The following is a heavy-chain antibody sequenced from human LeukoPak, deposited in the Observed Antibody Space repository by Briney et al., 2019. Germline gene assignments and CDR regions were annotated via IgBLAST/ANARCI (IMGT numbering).Heavy chain of an antibody. CDR2: FDPEDGET. J-gene: IGHJ4*02. V-gene: IGHV1-24*01. Sequence: GASVKVSCKVSGYTLTELSMHWVRQAPGKGLEWMGGFDPEDGETIYAQKCQGRVTMTEDTSTDTAYMELSSLRSEDTAVYYCATYEYSYSGSHNYWGQGTLVTVSS. CDR3: ATYEYSYSGSHNY. CDR1: GYTLTELS. D-gene: IGHD1-26*01.